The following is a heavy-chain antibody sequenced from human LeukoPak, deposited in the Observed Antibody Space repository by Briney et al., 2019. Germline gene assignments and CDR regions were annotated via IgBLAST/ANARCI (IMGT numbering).Heavy chain of an antibody. D-gene: IGHD6-13*01. CDR1: GFTFSSYS. CDR2: ISGSGGST. Sequence: PGGSLRLSRAASGFTFSSYSMNWVRQAPGKGLEWVSAISGSGGSTYYADSVKGRFTISRDNSKNTLYLQMNSLRAEDTAVYYCAKDRIAAVTVAGLTAADYWGQGTLVTVSS. CDR3: AKDRIAAVTVAGLTAADY. J-gene: IGHJ4*02. V-gene: IGHV3-23*01.